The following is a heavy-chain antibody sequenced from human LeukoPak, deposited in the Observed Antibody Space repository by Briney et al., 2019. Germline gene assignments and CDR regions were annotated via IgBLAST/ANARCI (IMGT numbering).Heavy chain of an antibody. CDR3: AKGGYCSGGSCYAEYFQH. V-gene: IGHV3-23*01. D-gene: IGHD2-15*01. CDR2: ISGSGGST. J-gene: IGHJ1*01. Sequence: GGSLTLSCAASGCTFSSYAMSWARQAPGKGLEWVSAISGSGGSTYYADSVKGRFTISRDNSKNTLYLQMNSLRAEDTAVYYCAKGGYCSGGSCYAEYFQHWGQGTLVTVSS. CDR1: GCTFSSYA.